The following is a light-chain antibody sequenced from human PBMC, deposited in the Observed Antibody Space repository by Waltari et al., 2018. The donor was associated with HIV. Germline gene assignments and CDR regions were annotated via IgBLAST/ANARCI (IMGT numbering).Light chain of an antibody. CDR2: ADY. CDR1: SGTIGSAY. J-gene: IGLJ3*02. CDR3: QSYDGTNWV. Sequence: NFVLTQPHSVSESPGKTVIIPCTRSSGTIGSAYVQWYQHRPGSSPSTVIYADYQRPSGVPDRFSGSVDSSSNSASLTISGLRSDDEADYYCQSYDGTNWVFGGGTKLTVL. V-gene: IGLV6-57*01.